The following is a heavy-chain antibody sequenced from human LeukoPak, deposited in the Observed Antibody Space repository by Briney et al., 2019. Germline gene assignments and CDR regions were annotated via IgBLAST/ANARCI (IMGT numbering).Heavy chain of an antibody. CDR1: GYTFTSYY. CDR2: ISAYNGNT. V-gene: IGHV1-18*04. J-gene: IGHJ4*02. Sequence: ASVKVSCKASGYTFTSYYMHWVRQAPGQGLEWMGWISAYNGNTNYAQKLQGRVTMTTDTSTSTAYMELRSLRSDDTAVYYCARVEIAAALDYWGQGTLVTVSS. D-gene: IGHD6-13*01. CDR3: ARVEIAAALDY.